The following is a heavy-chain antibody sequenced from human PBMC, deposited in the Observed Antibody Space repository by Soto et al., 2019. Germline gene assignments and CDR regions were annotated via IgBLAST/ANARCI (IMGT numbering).Heavy chain of an antibody. J-gene: IGHJ4*02. Sequence: QVQLVQSGAEVRKPGASVRVSCKVPENTLTELTIDWLRQAPGKGLEWMGHSAPEQGETVYPQKFQGRVSMTEDPSTDTAYMELTSLRFEDTAVYFCAADRKIVGTSGAFDFWGQGTLVTVSA. V-gene: IGHV1-24*01. CDR1: ENTLTELT. D-gene: IGHD1-26*01. CDR3: AADRKIVGTSGAFDF. CDR2: SAPEQGET.